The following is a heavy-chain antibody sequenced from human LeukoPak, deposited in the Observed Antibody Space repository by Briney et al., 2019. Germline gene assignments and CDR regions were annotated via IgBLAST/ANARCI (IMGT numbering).Heavy chain of an antibody. CDR1: GVSISSGSNY. V-gene: IGHV4-39*07. Sequence: PSETLSLTCRVSGVSISSGSNYWGWIRQPPGKTLEWIGSIYSSGSTYYNSSLKSRVTISVDTSKNQFSLKLSSVTAADTAVYNCARVCDFWARGSYYYYMDVWGKGTTVTVSS. D-gene: IGHD3-3*01. CDR3: ARVCDFWARGSYYYYMDV. J-gene: IGHJ6*03. CDR2: IYSSGST.